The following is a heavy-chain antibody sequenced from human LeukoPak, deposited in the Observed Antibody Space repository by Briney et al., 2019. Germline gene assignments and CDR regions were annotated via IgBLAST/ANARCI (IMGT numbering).Heavy chain of an antibody. J-gene: IGHJ4*02. Sequence: SVKVSCKASGGTFSSYAISWVRQAPGQGLEWVGGIIPIFGTANYAQKFQGRVTITADESTSTAYMELSSLRSEDTAVYYCARGGRVEMATIDYWGQGTLVTVSS. D-gene: IGHD5-24*01. V-gene: IGHV1-69*13. CDR3: ARGGRVEMATIDY. CDR1: GGTFSSYA. CDR2: IIPIFGTA.